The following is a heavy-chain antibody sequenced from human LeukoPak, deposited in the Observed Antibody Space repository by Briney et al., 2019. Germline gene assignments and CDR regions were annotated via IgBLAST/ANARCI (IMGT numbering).Heavy chain of an antibody. CDR3: AKLPSAAGYGMHV. CDR1: GFTFDDYA. D-gene: IGHD6-25*01. J-gene: IGHJ6*02. V-gene: IGHV3-9*01. Sequence: GGSLRLSCAASGFTFDDYAMHWVRQAPGKGLEWVSGISWNSGSIGYADSVKGRFTISRDNAKNSLYLQMNSLRAEDTALYYCAKLPSAAGYGMHVWGQGTTVTVSS. CDR2: ISWNSGSI.